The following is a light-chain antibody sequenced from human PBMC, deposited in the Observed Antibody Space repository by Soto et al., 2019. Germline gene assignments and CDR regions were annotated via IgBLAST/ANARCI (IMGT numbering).Light chain of an antibody. Sequence: QSALTQPASVSGSPGQSITISCTGTRVATYNLVSWYQQQPGKVPKLIIYEVTKRPSGVSDRFSGSKSDNTASLTISGLQAEDEGDYYCCSLVASSTFVFGGGTKLTVL. V-gene: IGLV2-23*02. CDR3: CSLVASSTFV. CDR2: EVT. J-gene: IGLJ2*01. CDR1: RVATYNL.